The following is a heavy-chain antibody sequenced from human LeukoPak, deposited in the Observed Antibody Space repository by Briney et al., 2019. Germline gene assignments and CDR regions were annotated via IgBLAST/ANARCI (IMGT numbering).Heavy chain of an antibody. CDR1: EYTFTDYY. CDR3: ARGRQLVQFYYYGMDV. CDR2: INPDSGGT. J-gene: IGHJ6*02. D-gene: IGHD6-13*01. Sequence: GASVKVSCKASEYTFTDYYMHWVRQAPGQGLEWMGWINPDSGGTNYAQSFQGRVTMTRDTSIRTAYMELSRLRSDDTAVYYCARGRQLVQFYYYGMDVWGQGTTVTVSS. V-gene: IGHV1-2*02.